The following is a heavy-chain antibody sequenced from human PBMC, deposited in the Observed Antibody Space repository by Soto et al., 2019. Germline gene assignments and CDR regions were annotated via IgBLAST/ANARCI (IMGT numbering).Heavy chain of an antibody. J-gene: IGHJ4*02. CDR3: ARDPGSGSYLKPHDY. CDR2: ISYDGSNK. CDR1: GFTFSSYA. D-gene: IGHD3-10*01. Sequence: GGALRLSCAASGFTFSSYAMHWVRQAPGKGLEWVAVISYDGSNKYYADSVKGRFTTSRDNSKNTLYLQMNSLRAEDTAVYYCARDPGSGSYLKPHDYWGQGTLVTVSS. V-gene: IGHV3-30-3*01.